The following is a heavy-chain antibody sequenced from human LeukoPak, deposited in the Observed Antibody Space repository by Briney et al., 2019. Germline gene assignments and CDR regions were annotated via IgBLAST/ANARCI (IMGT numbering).Heavy chain of an antibody. CDR3: VRVSPTSDHGMDV. CDR2: ISWNGGST. CDR1: GFSFVDHG. Sequence: GRSLRLSCEASGFSFVDHGMHWVRQAPGKGLQWVSGISWNGGSTGYSDSVKGRFTISRDNAKNSLYLQMNNVRIEDTALYYCVRVSPTSDHGMDVWGQGTTVTVSS. D-gene: IGHD3-10*01. V-gene: IGHV3-9*01. J-gene: IGHJ6*02.